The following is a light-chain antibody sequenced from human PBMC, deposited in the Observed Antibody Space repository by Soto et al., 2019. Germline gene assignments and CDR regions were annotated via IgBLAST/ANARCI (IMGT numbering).Light chain of an antibody. CDR1: SSDVGGYNY. CDR3: SSPTNSSTLGV. CDR2: DVS. V-gene: IGLV2-14*01. J-gene: IGLJ2*01. Sequence: QSALTQPASVSGSPGQSITISCTGTSSDVGGYNYVSWYQQYPGKAPKLMIYDVSNRPSGVSNRFSGSKSGNTASLTISGLQAEDEADYYCSSPTNSSTLGVFGGGTKVTVL.